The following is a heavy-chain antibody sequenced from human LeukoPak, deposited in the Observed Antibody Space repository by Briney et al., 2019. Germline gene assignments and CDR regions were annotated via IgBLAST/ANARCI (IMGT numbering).Heavy chain of an antibody. CDR2: INPSGCST. Sequence: ASVKVSCKASGYTFTSYYMHWVRQAPGQGLEWMGIINPSGCSTSYAHKFQGRVTMSRDTSTSTVYMELNSLRSEDTPVYYCARGVPPDYDDSSGYSTWFDPWGQGTLVTVSS. J-gene: IGHJ5*02. V-gene: IGHV1-46*01. D-gene: IGHD3-22*01. CDR1: GYTFTSYY. CDR3: ARGVPPDYDDSSGYSTWFDP.